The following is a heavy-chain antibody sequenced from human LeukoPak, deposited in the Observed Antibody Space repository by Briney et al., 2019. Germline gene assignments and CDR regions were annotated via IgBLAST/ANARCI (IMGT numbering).Heavy chain of an antibody. J-gene: IGHJ4*02. D-gene: IGHD4-11*01. CDR3: ASGTTVGNDY. V-gene: IGHV1-69*13. CDR2: IIPISGTA. CDR1: GGTFSSYA. Sequence: ASVKVSCKASGGTFSSYAISWVRQAPGQGLEWMGGIIPISGTANYAQKFLGRVTITADESTSTAYMELSSLRSEDTAVYYCASGTTVGNDYWGQGTLVTVSS.